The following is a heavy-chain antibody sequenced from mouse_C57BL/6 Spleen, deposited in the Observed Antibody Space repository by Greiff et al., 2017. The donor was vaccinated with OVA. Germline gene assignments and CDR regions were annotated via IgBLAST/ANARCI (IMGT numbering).Heavy chain of an antibody. CDR1: GYTFTSYW. D-gene: IGHD2-3*01. J-gene: IGHJ2*01. Sequence: QVQLQQPGAELVRPGSSVKLSCKASGYTFTSYWMDWVKQRPGQGLEWIGNIYPSDSETHYNQKFKDKATLTVDKSSSTAYMQLSSLTSEDSAVYYCARYDGYYYCDYWGQGTTLTVSS. V-gene: IGHV1-61*01. CDR2: IYPSDSET. CDR3: ARYDGYYYCDY.